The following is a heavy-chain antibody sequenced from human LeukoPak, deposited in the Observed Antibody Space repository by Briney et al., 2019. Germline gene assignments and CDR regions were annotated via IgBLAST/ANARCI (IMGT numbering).Heavy chain of an antibody. D-gene: IGHD6-13*01. CDR2: IYPGDSDT. J-gene: IGHJ4*02. CDR3: ARHYSSSWYYFDY. V-gene: IGHV5-51*01. Sequence: GESLKISCKGSGYIFTNYWIGWVRQLPEKGLEWIGIIYPGDSDTRYSPSFQGQVTISADKSISTAYLQWSSLKASDTAMYYCARHYSSSWYYFDYWGQGTLVTVSS. CDR1: GYIFTNYW.